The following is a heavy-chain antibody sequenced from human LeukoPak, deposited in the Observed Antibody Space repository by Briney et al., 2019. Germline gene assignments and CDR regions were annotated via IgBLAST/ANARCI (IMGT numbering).Heavy chain of an antibody. Sequence: PGGSLRLSCAASGFKFSSYAMIWVRQAPGKGLEWVSSISPTSGYIYYADSVKGRFTISRDNAENSLYLLMNSLRAEDTAVYYCAREGPTAALFDYWGQGTQVTVSS. CDR2: ISPTSGYI. V-gene: IGHV3-21*01. J-gene: IGHJ4*02. CDR3: AREGPTAALFDY. D-gene: IGHD4-17*01. CDR1: GFKFSSYA.